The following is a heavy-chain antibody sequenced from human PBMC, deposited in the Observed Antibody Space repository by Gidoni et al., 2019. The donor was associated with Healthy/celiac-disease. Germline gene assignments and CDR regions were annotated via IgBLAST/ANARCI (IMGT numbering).Heavy chain of an antibody. CDR3: ARLLRLGDAFDI. CDR2: IWYDGSNK. V-gene: IGHV3-33*01. J-gene: IGHJ3*02. Sequence: QVHLVESGGGVVQPGRSLRLSCAASGFTFSSYGMHWVRQAPGKGLEWVAFIWYDGSNKYYADSVKGRFTISRDNSKNTLYLQMNSLRAEDTAVYYCARLLRLGDAFDIWGQGTMVTVSS. CDR1: GFTFSSYG. D-gene: IGHD3-22*01.